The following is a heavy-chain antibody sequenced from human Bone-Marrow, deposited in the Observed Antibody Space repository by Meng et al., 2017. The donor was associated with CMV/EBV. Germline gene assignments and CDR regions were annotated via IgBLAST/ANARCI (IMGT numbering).Heavy chain of an antibody. J-gene: IGHJ6*02. CDR3: ARGAPYYDFWSGYYTGYYYYGMDV. D-gene: IGHD3-3*01. Sequence: GESLKISCAASGFTFSSKWTHWVRQAPGKGLEWVANIKQDGSEKYYVDSVKGRFTISRDNAKNSLYLQMNSLRAEDTAVYYCARGAPYYDFWSGYYTGYYYYGMDVWGQGTTITVSS. CDR2: IKQDGSEK. CDR1: GFTFSSKW. V-gene: IGHV3-7*04.